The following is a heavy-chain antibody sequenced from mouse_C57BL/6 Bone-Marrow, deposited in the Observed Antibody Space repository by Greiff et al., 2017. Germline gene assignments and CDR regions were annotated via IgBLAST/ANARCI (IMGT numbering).Heavy chain of an antibody. CDR3: AIQFYYDYDCFAY. J-gene: IGHJ3*01. CDR1: GYTFTDYY. V-gene: IGHV1-26*01. D-gene: IGHD2-4*01. Sequence: EVQLQQSGPELVKPGASVKISCKASGYTFTDYYMNWVKQSHGKSLEWIGDINPNNGGTSYNQKFKGKATLTVDKSSSTAYMELRSLTSEDSAVYYCAIQFYYDYDCFAYWGPGTLVTVSA. CDR2: INPNNGGT.